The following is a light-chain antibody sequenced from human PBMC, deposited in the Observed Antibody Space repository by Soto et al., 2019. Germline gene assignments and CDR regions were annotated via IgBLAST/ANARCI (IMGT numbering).Light chain of an antibody. CDR2: STN. CDR3: VLYMGSGIWV. CDR1: SGSVSTSYY. J-gene: IGLJ3*02. V-gene: IGLV8-61*01. Sequence: QAVVTQEPSFSVSPGRTVTLTCGLSSGSVSTSYYPSWYQQTPGQAPRTLIYSTNTRSSGVPDRFSGSILGNKAALTITGXXXXXXXDYYCVLYMGSGIWVFGGGTQLTV.